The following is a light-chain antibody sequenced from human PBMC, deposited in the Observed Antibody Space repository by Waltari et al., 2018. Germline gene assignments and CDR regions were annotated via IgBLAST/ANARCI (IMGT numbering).Light chain of an antibody. CDR2: DAS. Sequence: ELVLTPSPATLYLSPGESATLSCRASQTVRSYLAWYQQKPGQAPRLLIFDASSRAPGIPAKFSGSGSGTDFTLTVSNLEPEDFAVYYCQQRSNWPYTFGQGTRVEIK. J-gene: IGKJ2*01. CDR3: QQRSNWPYT. V-gene: IGKV3-11*01. CDR1: QTVRSY.